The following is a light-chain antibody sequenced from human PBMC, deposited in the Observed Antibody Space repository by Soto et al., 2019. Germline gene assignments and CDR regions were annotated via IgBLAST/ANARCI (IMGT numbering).Light chain of an antibody. V-gene: IGLV1-47*02. CDR2: DTN. J-gene: IGLJ2*01. CDR3: SSWDDSLSGPV. Sequence: QSVLTQPPSASGTPGQSVTISCSGSSTNIGLNDVHWYRQHQGTAPQILIYDTNQQPTGVPGRSSGSRAGTSATLATHGLPAEDDADYHNSSWDDSLSGPVFGGGTKLTVL. CDR1: STNIGLND.